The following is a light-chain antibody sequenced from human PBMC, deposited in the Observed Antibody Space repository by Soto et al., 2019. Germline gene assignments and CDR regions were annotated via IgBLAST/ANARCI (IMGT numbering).Light chain of an antibody. Sequence: EIVLTQSPATLSSFPGDRVTLSCRASQYINTRLAWYQHKPGQTPRLLIYDTSTRATGVPTRFSGSGSGTDFTLTISSLQPKDFATYYCLQTYTMPLTFGGGTKVDIK. CDR1: QYINTR. J-gene: IGKJ4*01. V-gene: IGKV3-15*01. CDR3: LQTYTMPLT. CDR2: DTS.